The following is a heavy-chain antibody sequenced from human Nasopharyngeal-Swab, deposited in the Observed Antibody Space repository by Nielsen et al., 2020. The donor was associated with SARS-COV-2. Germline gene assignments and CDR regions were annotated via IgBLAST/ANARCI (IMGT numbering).Heavy chain of an antibody. CDR2: VFYTGT. D-gene: IGHD4-17*01. V-gene: IGHV4-39*07. Sequence: SETLSLTCSVSGASISNRTYYWGWIRQSPEKGLQWIGTVFYTGTYYNPSLQSRFTISVDTSKNQFSLKLTSVTAADTAVYYCVRDESGDYLGLPFDSWGPGTLVTVSS. J-gene: IGHJ4*02. CDR1: GASISNRTYY. CDR3: VRDESGDYLGLPFDS.